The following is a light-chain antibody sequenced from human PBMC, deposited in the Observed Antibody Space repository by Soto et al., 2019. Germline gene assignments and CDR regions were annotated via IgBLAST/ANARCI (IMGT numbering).Light chain of an antibody. CDR1: SSDVGGYNY. J-gene: IGLJ2*01. CDR3: SSYAGSNNLV. Sequence: QSALTQPPSASGSPGQSVTISCTGTSSDVGGYNYVSWYQHHPAKAPKLMIYEVSKRPSGVPDRFSGSKSGNTASLTVSGLQAADEADYYCSSYAGSNNLVFGGGTKLTVL. V-gene: IGLV2-8*01. CDR2: EVS.